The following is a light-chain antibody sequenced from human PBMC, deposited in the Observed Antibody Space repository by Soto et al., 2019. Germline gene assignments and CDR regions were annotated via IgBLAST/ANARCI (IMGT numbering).Light chain of an antibody. J-gene: IGKJ5*01. CDR1: QDIRGA. Sequence: AIQVTQSPSSLSASVGDTVTIACRPSQDIRGALAWYQQRPGKAPKLLIYDVSTLESGVPSRFSGSGSGTEFTLTSSSLPHEDFGTFYCQQFNSYPITFGHGTRLEIK. V-gene: IGKV1-13*02. CDR2: DVS. CDR3: QQFNSYPIT.